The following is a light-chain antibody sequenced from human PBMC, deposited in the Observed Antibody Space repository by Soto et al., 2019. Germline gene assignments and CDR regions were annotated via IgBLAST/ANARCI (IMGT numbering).Light chain of an antibody. CDR2: DVS. CDR1: SSDVGGYNY. J-gene: IGLJ2*01. V-gene: IGLV2-14*01. CDR3: SSSTSSSTLTVV. Sequence: QSALTQPASVSGSPGQSITISCTGTSSDVGGYNYVSWYQQHPGKAPKLLIYDVSNRPSGVSNRFSGSKSGNTDSLTISGLQAEDEADYYYSSSTSSSTLTVVFGGGTKLTVL.